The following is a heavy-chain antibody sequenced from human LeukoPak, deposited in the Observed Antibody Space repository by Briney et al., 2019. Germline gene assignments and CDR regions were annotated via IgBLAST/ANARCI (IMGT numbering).Heavy chain of an antibody. CDR2: ISAQHGQT. Sequence: GASVKVSCKTSGYSENFYGITWVRQVAGQGLEWMGWISAQHGQTEYAPNSQDRVTMTTDTYTNTAYMELRSLRSDDTAVYYCAREEQLPYNWFDPWGQGTPVTVSS. V-gene: IGHV1-18*01. CDR3: AREEQLPYNWFDP. J-gene: IGHJ5*02. D-gene: IGHD6-13*01. CDR1: GYSENFYG.